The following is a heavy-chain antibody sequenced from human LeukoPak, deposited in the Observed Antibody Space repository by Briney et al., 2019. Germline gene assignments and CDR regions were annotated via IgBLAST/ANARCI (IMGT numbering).Heavy chain of an antibody. J-gene: IGHJ4*02. V-gene: IGHV4-59*08. D-gene: IGHD6-19*01. CDR2: IYYSGST. CDR1: GGSISSYY. CDR3: ATTLPASGWYYFDY. Sequence: PSETLSLTCTVSGGSISSYYRSWIRQPPGKGLEWIGYIYYSGSTNYNPSLKSRVTISVDTSKNQFSLKLSSVTAADTAVYYCATTLPASGWYYFDYWGQGTLVTVSS.